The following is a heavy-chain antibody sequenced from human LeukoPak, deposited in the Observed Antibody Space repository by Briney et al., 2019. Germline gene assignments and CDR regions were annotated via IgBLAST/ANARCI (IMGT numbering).Heavy chain of an antibody. D-gene: IGHD6-13*01. J-gene: IGHJ6*02. Sequence: SETLSLTCTVSGGSISSYYWSWIRQPPGKGLEWIGYIYYSGSTNYNPSLKSRVTISVDTSKNQFSLKLSPVTAADTAVYYCARPGIAAAGTPGGMDVWGQGTTVTVSS. CDR3: ARPGIAAAGTPGGMDV. CDR1: GGSISSYY. V-gene: IGHV4-59*08. CDR2: IYYSGST.